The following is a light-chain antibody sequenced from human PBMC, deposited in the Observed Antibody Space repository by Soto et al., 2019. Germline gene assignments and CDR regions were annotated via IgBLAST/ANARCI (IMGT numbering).Light chain of an antibody. Sequence: QCLLTQPPSPSGSPGQSVTISCTGTSSDVGGYNYVSWYQHHPGKAPKLIIYEVTKRPSGVPDRFSGSKSGNTASLTVSGLQAEDEADYYCCSYADIIYVFGTGTKVTVL. CDR1: SSDVGGYNY. J-gene: IGLJ1*01. CDR3: CSYADIIYV. CDR2: EVT. V-gene: IGLV2-8*01.